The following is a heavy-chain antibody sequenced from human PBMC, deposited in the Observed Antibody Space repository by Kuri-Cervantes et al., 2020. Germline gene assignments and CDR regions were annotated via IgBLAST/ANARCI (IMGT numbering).Heavy chain of an antibody. CDR3: AKGTSMFYYYYYMDV. CDR2: ISGSGGST. CDR1: GFSFSSYV. D-gene: IGHD2-21*01. J-gene: IGHJ6*03. V-gene: IGHV3-23*01. Sequence: GESLKISCAASGFSFSSYVLHWVRQAPGKGLEWVSAISGSGGSTYYADSVKGRFTISRENSKNTLYLQMNSLRAEDTAVYYCAKGTSMFYYYYYMDVWGKGTTVTVSS.